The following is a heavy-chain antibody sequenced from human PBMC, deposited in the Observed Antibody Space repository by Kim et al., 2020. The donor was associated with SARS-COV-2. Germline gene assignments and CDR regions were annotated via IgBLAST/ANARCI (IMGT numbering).Heavy chain of an antibody. D-gene: IGHD6-13*01. J-gene: IGHJ5*02. V-gene: IGHV4-34*01. CDR3: ARGGYSSSWYGERNWFDP. Sequence: LKSRVTISVDTSKNQFSLELSSVTASDTAVYYCARGGYSSSWYGERNWFDPWGQGTLVTVSS.